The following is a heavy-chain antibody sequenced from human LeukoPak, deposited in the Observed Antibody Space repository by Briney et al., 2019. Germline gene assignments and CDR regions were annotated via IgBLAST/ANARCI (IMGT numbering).Heavy chain of an antibody. Sequence: SETLSLTCAVYGESFSGYYWSWIRQPPGKGLEWIGEINHSGSTNYNPSLKSRVTISVGTSKNQFSLKLSSVTAADTAVYYCAREPDYGLDYWGQGTLVTVSS. J-gene: IGHJ4*02. D-gene: IGHD4-17*01. CDR2: INHSGST. CDR1: GESFSGYY. CDR3: AREPDYGLDY. V-gene: IGHV4-34*01.